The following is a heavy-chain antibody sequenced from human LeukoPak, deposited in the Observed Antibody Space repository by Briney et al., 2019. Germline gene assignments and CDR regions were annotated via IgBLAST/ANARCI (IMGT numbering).Heavy chain of an antibody. Sequence: ASVKVSCKASGYTFSSYGISWVRQAPGQGLEWMGWISGYNGHTKYTQKLQGRVTMTTDTSTSTAYMELRSLRSDDTAVYYCARGRYLGAAAGTDFDYWGQGTLVTVSS. CDR3: ARGRYLGAAAGTDFDY. J-gene: IGHJ4*02. D-gene: IGHD6-13*01. CDR1: GYTFSSYG. V-gene: IGHV1-18*01. CDR2: ISGYNGHT.